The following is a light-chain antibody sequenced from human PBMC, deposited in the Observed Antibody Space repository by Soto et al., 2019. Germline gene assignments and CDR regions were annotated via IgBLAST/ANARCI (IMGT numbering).Light chain of an antibody. J-gene: IGKJ2*01. Sequence: AIRMTQSPSSLSASIXDXXXITCRASHVVSNYLAWYQQKPGKAPKALIYAASFLQSGVPSRFSGSGSGTDFSLTISFLQSEDFATYYCQHYYSYPYTFGQGTTLQMK. CDR2: AAS. V-gene: IGKV1-8*01. CDR1: HVVSNY. CDR3: QHYYSYPYT.